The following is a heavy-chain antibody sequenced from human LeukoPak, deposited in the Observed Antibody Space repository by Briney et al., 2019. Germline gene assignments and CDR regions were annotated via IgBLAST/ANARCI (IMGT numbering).Heavy chain of an antibody. Sequence: SETLSLTCTVSGGSISSYYWSWIRQPPGKGLEWIGYIYYSGSTNYNPSLKSRVTISVDTSKNQFSLKLSSVTAADTAVYYCARSPDTVTIDYWGQGTLVTVSS. CDR3: ARSPDTVTIDY. J-gene: IGHJ4*02. V-gene: IGHV4-59*01. CDR1: GGSISSYY. D-gene: IGHD4-17*01. CDR2: IYYSGST.